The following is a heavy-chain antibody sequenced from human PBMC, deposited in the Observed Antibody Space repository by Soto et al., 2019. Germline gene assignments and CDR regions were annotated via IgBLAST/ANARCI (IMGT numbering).Heavy chain of an antibody. CDR1: GGTFSTYA. J-gene: IGHJ4*02. CDR3: ASGIQLWLRRINNGYSG. Sequence: QVQLVQSGAEVKKPESSVKVSCKAPGGTFSTYAISWVRQAPGQGLEWMGGIIPMFGTANYARRFQDRVTITADESTNTVYMELSSLRSEDTAVYCCASGIQLWLRRINNGYSGWGQGTLVTVSS. V-gene: IGHV1-69*12. D-gene: IGHD5-18*01. CDR2: IIPMFGTA.